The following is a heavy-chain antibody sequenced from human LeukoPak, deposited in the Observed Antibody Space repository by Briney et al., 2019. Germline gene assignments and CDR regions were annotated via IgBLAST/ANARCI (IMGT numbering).Heavy chain of an antibody. CDR1: GFTFSSYS. CDR2: ISSSSYI. Sequence: GGSLRLSCAASGFTFSSYSINWVRQPPGRGREWVSSISSSSYIYYADSLTGRFTISRDNAKNSLYLQMNSLRAEDTAVYYCARDSYGDYSFDYWGQGTLVTVSS. J-gene: IGHJ4*02. D-gene: IGHD4-17*01. V-gene: IGHV3-21*01. CDR3: ARDSYGDYSFDY.